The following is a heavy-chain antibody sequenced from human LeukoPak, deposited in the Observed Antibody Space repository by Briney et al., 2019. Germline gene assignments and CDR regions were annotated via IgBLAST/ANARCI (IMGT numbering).Heavy chain of an antibody. V-gene: IGHV4-4*07. J-gene: IGHJ2*01. Sequence: SETLSLTCSVSGGSITTYYWSWLRQPAGKRLEWIGRIYATGSNTYNPSLKSRVSMPVDTSKNLLSLNLSSVTAADTAVYYCARRSLNNWYFDLWGRGTLVTVSS. CDR3: ARRSLNNWYFDL. CDR1: GGSITTYY. CDR2: IYATGSN. D-gene: IGHD1/OR15-1a*01.